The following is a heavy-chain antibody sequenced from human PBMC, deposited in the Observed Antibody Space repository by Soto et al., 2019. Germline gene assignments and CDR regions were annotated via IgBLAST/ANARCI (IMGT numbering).Heavy chain of an antibody. Sequence: GGSLRLSCAASGFTFSSYAMSWVRQAPGKGLEWVSAISGSGGSTYYADSVKGRFTISRDNSKNTLYLQMNSLRAEDTAVYYCAKLGATSYYYYYGMDVWGQGTTVTVSS. J-gene: IGHJ6*02. CDR1: GFTFSSYA. V-gene: IGHV3-23*01. CDR2: ISGSGGST. D-gene: IGHD1-26*01. CDR3: AKLGATSYYYYYGMDV.